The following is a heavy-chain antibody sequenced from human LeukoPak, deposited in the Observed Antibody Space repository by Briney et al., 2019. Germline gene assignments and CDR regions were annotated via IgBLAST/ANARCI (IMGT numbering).Heavy chain of an antibody. J-gene: IGHJ4*02. V-gene: IGHV3-7*01. Sequence: PGGSLRLSCAASGFALSNYWMSWVRQAPGKGLEWVANIKEDVSEKYYVDSVKGRFTISRDNAKNSLYLQMNSLRVEDTAVYYCARSPSYYDFWSGSPFGYWGQGTLVTVSS. CDR1: GFALSNYW. D-gene: IGHD3-3*01. CDR3: ARSPSYYDFWSGSPFGY. CDR2: IKEDVSEK.